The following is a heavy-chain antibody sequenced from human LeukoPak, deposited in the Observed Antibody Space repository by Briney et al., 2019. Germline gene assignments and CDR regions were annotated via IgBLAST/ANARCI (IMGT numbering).Heavy chain of an antibody. CDR1: GFTFSSYA. D-gene: IGHD3-22*01. CDR2: ISYDGSNK. Sequence: PGGSLRLSCAASGFTFSSYAMHWVRQAPGKGLEWVAVISYDGSNKYYADSVKGRFTISRDNSKNTLYLQMNSLRAEDTAVYYCAKYHVTTGCDYWGQGTLVTVSS. J-gene: IGHJ4*02. CDR3: AKYHVTTGCDY. V-gene: IGHV3-30-3*02.